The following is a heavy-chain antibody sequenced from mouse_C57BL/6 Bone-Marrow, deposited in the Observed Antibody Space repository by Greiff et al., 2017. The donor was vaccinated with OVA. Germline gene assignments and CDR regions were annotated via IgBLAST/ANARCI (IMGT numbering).Heavy chain of an antibody. Sequence: VQLQQPGAELVKPGASVKMSCKASGYTFTSYWITWVKQSPGQGLEWIGDIYPGSGSTNYNEKFKGKATLTVDTASSTAYLQLSSLTSEYSAVYYCARRGAMDYGGQGTSVTVSS. CDR3: ARRGAMDY. V-gene: IGHV1-55*01. CDR2: IYPGSGST. CDR1: GYTFTSYW. J-gene: IGHJ4*01.